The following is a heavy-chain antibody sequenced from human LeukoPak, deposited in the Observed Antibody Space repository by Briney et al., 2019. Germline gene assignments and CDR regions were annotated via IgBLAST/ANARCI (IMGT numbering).Heavy chain of an antibody. CDR2: IGTAGDT. Sequence: GGSLRLSCAASGFTFSSYDMHWVRQATGKGLEWVSAIGTAGDTYYPGSVKGRFTISRENAKNSLYLQMNSLRAEDTAVYYCARGLSEDGDYAPGYWGQGTLVTVSS. CDR3: ARGLSEDGDYAPGY. D-gene: IGHD4-17*01. V-gene: IGHV3-13*01. CDR1: GFTFSSYD. J-gene: IGHJ4*02.